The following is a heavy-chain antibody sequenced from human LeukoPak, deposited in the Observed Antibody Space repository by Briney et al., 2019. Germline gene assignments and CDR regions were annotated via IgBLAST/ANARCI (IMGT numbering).Heavy chain of an antibody. CDR3: ARDGSDFWSGYYYGMDV. CDR1: GYTFTSYY. Sequence: ASVKVSCKASGYTFTSYYMHWVRQAPGQGLEWMGWISAYNGNTNYAQKLQGRVTMTTDTSTSTAYMELRSLRSDDTAVYYCARDGSDFWSGYYYGMDVWGQGTTVTVSS. J-gene: IGHJ6*02. V-gene: IGHV1-18*04. CDR2: ISAYNGNT. D-gene: IGHD3-3*01.